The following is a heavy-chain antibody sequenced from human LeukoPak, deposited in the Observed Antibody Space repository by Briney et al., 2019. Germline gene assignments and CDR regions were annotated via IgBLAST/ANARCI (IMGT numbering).Heavy chain of an antibody. D-gene: IGHD6-19*01. Sequence: ASVKVSCKASGYTFTGYYMHWVRQAPGQGLGWMGWINPNSGGTNYAQKFLGRVTMTRDTSITTAYMELSRLRSDDTAVYYCARGGSDWFDAFDIWGQGTMVTVSS. V-gene: IGHV1-2*02. CDR3: ARGGSDWFDAFDI. CDR1: GYTFTGYY. CDR2: INPNSGGT. J-gene: IGHJ3*02.